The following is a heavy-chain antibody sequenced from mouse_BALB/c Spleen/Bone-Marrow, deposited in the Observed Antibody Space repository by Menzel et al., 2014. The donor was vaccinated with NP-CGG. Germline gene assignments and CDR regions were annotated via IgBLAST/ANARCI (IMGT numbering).Heavy chain of an antibody. Sequence: EVKVEESGAELVKPGASVKLSCTASGFNIKDTYMHWVKQRPEQGLEWLGRIDPANGNTKYDPKFQGKATITADTSSNTAYLQLSSLTSEDTAVYYCAVYDYEGFAYWGQGTLVTVSA. CDR2: IDPANGNT. CDR3: AVYDYEGFAY. CDR1: GFNIKDTY. V-gene: IGHV14-3*02. J-gene: IGHJ3*01. D-gene: IGHD2-4*01.